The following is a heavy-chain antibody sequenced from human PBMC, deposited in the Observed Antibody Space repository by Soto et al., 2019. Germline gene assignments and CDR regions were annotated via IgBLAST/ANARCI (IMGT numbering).Heavy chain of an antibody. V-gene: IGHV3-48*02. CDR1: GFTFSSYS. J-gene: IGHJ6*02. Sequence: GGSLRLSCAASGFTFSSYSMNWVRQAPGKGLEWVSYISSSSTVYYADSVKGRFTISRHNAKNSLYLQMNSLRDEDTAVYYCARDGDYGDEYGMDVWGQGTTVTVSS. CDR2: ISSSSTV. CDR3: ARDGDYGDEYGMDV. D-gene: IGHD4-17*01.